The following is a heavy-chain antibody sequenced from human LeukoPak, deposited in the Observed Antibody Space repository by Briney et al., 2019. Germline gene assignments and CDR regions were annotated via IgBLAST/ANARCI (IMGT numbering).Heavy chain of an antibody. D-gene: IGHD3-22*01. V-gene: IGHV3-7*01. Sequence: PGGSLRLSCAASGFTFSSYWMSWVRQAPGKGLEWVVNIKQDGSEKYYVDSVKGRFTISRDNAKNSLYLQMNSLRAEDTAVYYRARRTTYYYDSSGYRPIDAFDIWGQGTMVTVSS. CDR2: IKQDGSEK. CDR1: GFTFSSYW. J-gene: IGHJ3*02. CDR3: ARRTTYYYDSSGYRPIDAFDI.